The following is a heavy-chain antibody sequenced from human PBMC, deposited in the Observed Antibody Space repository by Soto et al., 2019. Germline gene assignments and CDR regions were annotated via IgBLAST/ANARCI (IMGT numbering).Heavy chain of an antibody. J-gene: IGHJ6*03. D-gene: IGHD3-10*01. CDR3: AKGPRTTIYYGSGSYYTGYYYYMDV. CDR1: GFTFSSYA. Sequence: GGSLRLSCAASGFTFSSYAMSWVRQAPGKGLEWVSAISGSGGSTYYADSVKGRFTISRDNSKNTLYLQMNSLRAEDTAVYYCAKGPRTTIYYGSGSYYTGYYYYMDVWGKGTTVTVSS. V-gene: IGHV3-23*01. CDR2: ISGSGGST.